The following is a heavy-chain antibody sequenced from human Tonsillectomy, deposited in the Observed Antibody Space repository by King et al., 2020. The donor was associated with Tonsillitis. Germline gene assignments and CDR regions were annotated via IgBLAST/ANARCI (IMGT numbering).Heavy chain of an antibody. CDR3: ARQITGTFDAFDI. V-gene: IGHV5-51*01. Sequence: VQLVESGAEVKKAGESLKISCKGSGYSFTSNWIALVRQMPGKGLEWMGIIYPVDSDTRYSPSFQGQVTISVDKSISTAYLQWSSLKASDTAMYYCARQITGTFDAFDIWGQGTRVTVSS. D-gene: IGHD1-20*01. CDR2: IYPVDSDT. CDR1: GYSFTSNW. J-gene: IGHJ3*02.